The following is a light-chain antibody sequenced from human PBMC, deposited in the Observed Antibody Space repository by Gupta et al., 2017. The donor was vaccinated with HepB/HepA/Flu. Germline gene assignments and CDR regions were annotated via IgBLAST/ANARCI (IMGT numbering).Light chain of an antibody. J-gene: IGLJ1*01. CDR1: NNGNKN. CDR3: QVGDSNTGI. V-gene: IGLV3-9*01. Sequence: SSALPQPLSVSVALGQTARITCGGKNNGNKNVHWYHQKPGQHPVLVIYRDNNRASRTPGRFSGSNSANTATLTITRAQAGDEADYYCQVGDSNTGIFGTGTKLTVL. CDR2: RDN.